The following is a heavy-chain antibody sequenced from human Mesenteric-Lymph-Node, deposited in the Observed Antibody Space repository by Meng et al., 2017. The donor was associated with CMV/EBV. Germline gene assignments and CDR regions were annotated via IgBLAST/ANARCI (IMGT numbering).Heavy chain of an antibody. D-gene: IGHD6-19*01. V-gene: IGHV3-30*02. J-gene: IGHJ2*01. CDR2: IRYDGSNK. CDR3: AKDGSSGWYVDWYFDL. CDR1: GFTFSSYG. Sequence: GESLKISCAASGFTFSSYGMHWVRQAPGKGLEWVAFIRYDGSNKYYADSVKGRFTISRDNSKNTLYLQMNSLRAEDTAVYYCAKDGSSGWYVDWYFDLWGRGTLVTVSS.